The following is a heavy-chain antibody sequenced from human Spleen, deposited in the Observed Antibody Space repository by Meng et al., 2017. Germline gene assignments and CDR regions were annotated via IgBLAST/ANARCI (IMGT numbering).Heavy chain of an antibody. J-gene: IGHJ4*01. CDR3: ARGSASDYDFDS. D-gene: IGHD4-17*01. Sequence: GSLRLSCTVSGGAISSYYWSWIRQPAGKGLEWIGRTYVGGSTDYNPSLRSRVTVSVDTSKNQIALRLASVTAADTAVYFCARGSASDYDFDSRGQGTLVTVSS. CDR2: TYVGGST. V-gene: IGHV4-4*07. CDR1: GGAISSYY.